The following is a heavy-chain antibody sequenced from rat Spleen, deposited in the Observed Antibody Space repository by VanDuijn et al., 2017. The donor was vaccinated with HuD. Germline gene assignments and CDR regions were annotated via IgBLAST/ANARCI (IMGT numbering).Heavy chain of an antibody. Sequence: EVQLQESGPGLVKPSQSLSLTCSVTGNSIANGYRWNWIRRFPGSKLEWMGYINSAGNANYNPSLKSRIPISRDTSKNQFFLQVNSVTTEDTATYYCARSDGTHYYLPFADWGQGTLVTVSS. CDR3: ARSDGTHYYLPFAD. J-gene: IGHJ3*01. V-gene: IGHV3-3*01. CDR2: INSAGNA. CDR1: GNSIANGYR. D-gene: IGHD1-1*01.